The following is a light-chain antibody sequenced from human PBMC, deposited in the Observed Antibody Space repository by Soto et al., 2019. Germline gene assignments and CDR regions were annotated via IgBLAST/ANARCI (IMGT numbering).Light chain of an antibody. CDR2: GAS. CDR3: QQYNNWPFT. CDR1: QSVNSN. V-gene: IGKV3-15*01. J-gene: IGKJ3*01. Sequence: EIVLTQSPGTLSLSPCERATLSSSASQSVNSNYLAWHQQKPGQAPRLLIYGASTRATGIPARFSGSGSGTEFTLTISSLQSEDFAVYYCQQYNNWPFTFGPGTKVDI.